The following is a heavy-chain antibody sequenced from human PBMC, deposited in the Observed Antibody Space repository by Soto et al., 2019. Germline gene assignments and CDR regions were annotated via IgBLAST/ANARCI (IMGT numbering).Heavy chain of an antibody. CDR3: ARGSTQLLWFGELSGNFDY. CDR2: INHSGST. V-gene: IGHV4-34*01. J-gene: IGHJ4*02. CDR1: GGSFSGYY. D-gene: IGHD3-10*01. Sequence: SETLSLTCAVYGGSFSGYYWSWIRQPPGKGLEWIGEINHSGSTNYNPSLKSRVTISVDTSKNQFSLKLSSVTAADTAVYYCARGSTQLLWFGELSGNFDYWGQGTLVTVSS.